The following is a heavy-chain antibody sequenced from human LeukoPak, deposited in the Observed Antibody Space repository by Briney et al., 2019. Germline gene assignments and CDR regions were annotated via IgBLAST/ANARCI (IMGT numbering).Heavy chain of an antibody. CDR2: IYTSGST. Sequence: KSSETLSLTCTVSGGSISSGSYYWSWIRQPAGKGLEWIGRIYTSGSTNYNPSLKSRVTISVDTSKNQFSLKLSSVTAADTAVYYCASVVTAFGNWFDPWGQGTLVTVSS. D-gene: IGHD2-21*02. CDR3: ASVVTAFGNWFDP. J-gene: IGHJ5*02. CDR1: GGSISSGSYY. V-gene: IGHV4-61*02.